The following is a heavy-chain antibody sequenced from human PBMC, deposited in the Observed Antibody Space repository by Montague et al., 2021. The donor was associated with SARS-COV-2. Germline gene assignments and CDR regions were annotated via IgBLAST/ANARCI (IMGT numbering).Heavy chain of an antibody. CDR3: ATEGAAAGFDF. D-gene: IGHD6-13*01. CDR1: GGSISSSNYY. CDR2: LYYRGST. J-gene: IGHJ4*02. V-gene: IGHV4-39*02. Sequence: SETLSLTCIVSGGSISSSNYYWGWIRQPPGKGLEYIGSLYYRGSTYYNPSLRSRVTISVETSKNQLSLRLNAVAAADTAVDYCATEGAAAGFDFWGQGILVAVSS.